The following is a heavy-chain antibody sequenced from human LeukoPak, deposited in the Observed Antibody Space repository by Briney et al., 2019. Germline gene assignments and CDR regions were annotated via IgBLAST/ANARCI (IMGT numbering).Heavy chain of an antibody. D-gene: IGHD4-17*01. V-gene: IGHV4-59*01. CDR2: IYYSGST. CDR3: ARVYGDCGIPMDV. J-gene: IGHJ6*02. CDR1: GGSISSYY. Sequence: SGPTLVKPSETLSLTCTVSGGSISSYYWSWIRQPPGKGLEWIGYIYYSGSTNYNPSLKSRVTISVDTSKNQFSLKLSSVTAADTAVYYCARVYGDCGIPMDVWGQGTTVTVSS.